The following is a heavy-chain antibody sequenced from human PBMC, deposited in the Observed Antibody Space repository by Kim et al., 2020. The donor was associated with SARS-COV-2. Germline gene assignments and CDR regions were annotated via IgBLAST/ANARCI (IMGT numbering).Heavy chain of an antibody. Sequence: GGSLRLSCAASGFTFSSYAMHWVRQAPGKGLEWVAVISYDGSNKYYADSVKGRFTISRDNSKNTLYLQMNSLRAEDTAVYYCASYYGGYGMDVWGQGTTV. D-gene: IGHD4-17*01. V-gene: IGHV3-30*04. CDR2: ISYDGSNK. CDR3: ASYYGGYGMDV. J-gene: IGHJ6*02. CDR1: GFTFSSYA.